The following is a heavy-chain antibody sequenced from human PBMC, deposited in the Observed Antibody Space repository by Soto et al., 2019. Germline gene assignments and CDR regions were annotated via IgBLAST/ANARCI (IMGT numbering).Heavy chain of an antibody. V-gene: IGHV1-69*13. CDR1: GGTFSSYA. CDR3: ASPWDGYYDILTGYGYYYYYGMDV. Sequence: RASVKVSCKASGGTFSSYAISWVRQAPGQGLEWMGGIIPIFGTANYAQKFQGRVTITADESTSTAYMELSSLRSEDTAVYYCASPWDGYYDILTGYGYYYYYGMDVWGQGTTVTVSS. D-gene: IGHD3-9*01. J-gene: IGHJ6*02. CDR2: IIPIFGTA.